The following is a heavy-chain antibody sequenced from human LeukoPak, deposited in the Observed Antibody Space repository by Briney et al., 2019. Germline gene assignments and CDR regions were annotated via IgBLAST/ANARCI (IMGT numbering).Heavy chain of an antibody. CDR3: ARERGYDREYFDY. CDR1: GGTFSSYA. D-gene: IGHD5-12*01. J-gene: IGHJ4*02. CDR2: IIPIFGTA. V-gene: IGHV1-69*13. Sequence: GASVKVSCKASGGTFSSYAISWVRQAPGQGLEWIGGIIPIFGTANYAQKFQGRVTITADESTSTAYMELSSLRSEDTAVYYCARERGYDREYFDYWGQGTLVTVSS.